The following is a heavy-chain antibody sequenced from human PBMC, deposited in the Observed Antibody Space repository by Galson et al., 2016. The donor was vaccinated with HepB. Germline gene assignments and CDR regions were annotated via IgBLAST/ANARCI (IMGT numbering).Heavy chain of an antibody. CDR1: EFIFSRFT. V-gene: IGHV3-21*01. CDR2: ISATSSYI. J-gene: IGHJ6*03. Sequence: SLRLSCAASEFIFSRFTMNWVRQAPGKGLEWIASISATSSYIYYADSVKGRFSIFRDNAGHSVSLQMSSLRVGDTAIYYCARAHQFLWGGSGWQYYYYYYYMDVWGKGTTVTVSS. CDR3: ARAHQFLWGGSGWQYYYYYYYMDV. D-gene: IGHD6-19*01.